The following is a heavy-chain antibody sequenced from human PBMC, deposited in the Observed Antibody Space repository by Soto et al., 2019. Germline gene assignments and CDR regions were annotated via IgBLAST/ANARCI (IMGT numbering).Heavy chain of an antibody. CDR1: GFTFSSFS. Sequence: GGSLRLSCAASGFTFSSFSMNWVRQAPGKGLEWVSPISSSSSYIYYADSVKGRFTISRDNAKNSLYLQMNSLRAEDTAVYYCAVSCSSTSCYPADDYWGQGTLVTVSS. D-gene: IGHD2-2*01. CDR3: AVSCSSTSCYPADDY. CDR2: ISSSSSYI. J-gene: IGHJ4*02. V-gene: IGHV3-21*01.